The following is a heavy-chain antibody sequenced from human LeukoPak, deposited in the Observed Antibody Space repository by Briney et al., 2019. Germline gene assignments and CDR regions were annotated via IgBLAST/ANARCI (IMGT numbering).Heavy chain of an antibody. D-gene: IGHD4-17*01. CDR3: AKNYGDSNWFDP. Sequence: SQTLSLTCAISGDSVSNNSAAWNWIRQSPSRGLEWLGRTYYRFKWFNDFALSVKSRITINPDTSKNQFSLQLNSVTPEDTAVYYCAKNYGDSNWFDPWGQGTLVTVSS. V-gene: IGHV6-1*01. J-gene: IGHJ5*02. CDR2: TYYRFKWFN. CDR1: GDSVSNNSAA.